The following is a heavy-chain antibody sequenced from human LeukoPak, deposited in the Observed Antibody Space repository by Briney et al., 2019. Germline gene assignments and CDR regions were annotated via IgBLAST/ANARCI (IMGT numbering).Heavy chain of an antibody. J-gene: IGHJ5*02. CDR1: GGSISSYY. CDR3: ARSVSWFDP. Sequence: SETLSLTCTVSGGSISSYYWSWIRQPPGKGLEWIGYNYYSGSTYYNPSLKSRVTISVDTSKNQFSLKLSSVTAADTAVYYCARSVSWFDPWGQGTLVTVSS. CDR2: NYYSGST. D-gene: IGHD5/OR15-5a*01. V-gene: IGHV4-30-4*08.